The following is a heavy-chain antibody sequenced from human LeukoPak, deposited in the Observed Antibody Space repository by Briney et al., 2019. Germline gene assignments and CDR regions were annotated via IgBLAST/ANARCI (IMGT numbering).Heavy chain of an antibody. D-gene: IGHD6-19*01. J-gene: IGHJ4*02. Sequence: PSETLSLTWTVSGGSISSYYGSWIRQPPGKGLEWIGYISYSGSTNYNPSLKSRVTISVDTSKNQFSLKLNSVTAADTAVYYCARDLGALAGNRNVWGQGTLVTVSS. V-gene: IGHV4-59*01. CDR3: ARDLGALAGNRNV. CDR2: ISYSGST. CDR1: GGSISSYY.